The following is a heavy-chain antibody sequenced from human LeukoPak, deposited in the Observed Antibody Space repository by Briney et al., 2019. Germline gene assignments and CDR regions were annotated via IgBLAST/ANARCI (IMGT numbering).Heavy chain of an antibody. V-gene: IGHV3-23*01. CDR2: ISGSGGST. CDR3: AKARCSRCNCYTYFDY. CDR1: GFTFSNYA. Sequence: PGGSLRLSCAASGFTFSNYAMSLVCQAPGKGLEWVSSISGSGGSTYYADSVKGRFTISRDNSKNTLDLQMNSLRAEDTAVYYCAKARCSRCNCYTYFDYWGQGTLVTVSS. D-gene: IGHD2-15*01. J-gene: IGHJ4*02.